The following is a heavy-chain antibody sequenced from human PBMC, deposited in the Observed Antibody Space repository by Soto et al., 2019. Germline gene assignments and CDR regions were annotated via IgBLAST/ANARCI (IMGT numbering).Heavy chain of an antibody. Sequence: GGSLRLSCAASGFTFSSYSMNWVRQAPGKGLEWVSSISSSSSYIYYADSVKGRFTISRDNAKNSLYLQMNSLRAEDTAVYYCARGVNYDFWNDYYYYGMDVWGQGTTVTVSS. J-gene: IGHJ6*02. D-gene: IGHD3-3*01. CDR3: ARGVNYDFWNDYYYYGMDV. V-gene: IGHV3-21*01. CDR1: GFTFSSYS. CDR2: ISSSSSYI.